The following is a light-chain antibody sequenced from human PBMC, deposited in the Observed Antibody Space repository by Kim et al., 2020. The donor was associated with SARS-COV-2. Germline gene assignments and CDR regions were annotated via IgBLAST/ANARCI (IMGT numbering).Light chain of an antibody. J-gene: IGKJ1*01. CDR2: GAS. Sequence: EIVLTQSPGTLSLSPGERATLSCRASQSVSNNYLAWYQQKPGQAPRLLIYGASDRATGIPDRFSGSGSGTDFTLTISRLEPEDFAVYYCHQYGSSPWTFGQGTKVDIK. V-gene: IGKV3-20*01. CDR3: HQYGSSPWT. CDR1: QSVSNNY.